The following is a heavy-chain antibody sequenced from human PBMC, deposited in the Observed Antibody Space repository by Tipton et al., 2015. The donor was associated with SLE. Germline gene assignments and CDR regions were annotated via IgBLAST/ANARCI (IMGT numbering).Heavy chain of an antibody. CDR1: GFSVSNRY. CDR2: IHGGGTT. J-gene: IGHJ3*02. V-gene: IGHV3-66*01. Sequence: SLRLSCAVSGFSVSNRYMAWVRQAPGKGLEWVSVIHGGGTTKYADSVKGRFTISRDNAKNSLYLQMNSLRAEDTAVYYCARDRRKWELQNAFDIWGQGTMVTVSS. D-gene: IGHD1-26*01. CDR3: ARDRRKWELQNAFDI.